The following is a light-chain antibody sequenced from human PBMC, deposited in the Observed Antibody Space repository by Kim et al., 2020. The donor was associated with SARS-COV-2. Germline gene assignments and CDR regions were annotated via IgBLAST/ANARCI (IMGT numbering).Light chain of an antibody. CDR3: CSYAGSYGGV. V-gene: IGLV2-11*01. Sequence: QSVTISCTGTSSDVGGYNYVSWYQQHPGKAPKLMIYDVSKRPSGVPDRFSGSKSGNTASLTISGLQAEDEADYYCCSYAGSYGGVFGGGTKLTVL. CDR1: SSDVGGYNY. CDR2: DVS. J-gene: IGLJ2*01.